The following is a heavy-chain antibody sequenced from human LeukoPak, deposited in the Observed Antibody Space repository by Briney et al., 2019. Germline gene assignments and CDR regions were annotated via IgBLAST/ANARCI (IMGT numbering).Heavy chain of an antibody. CDR2: IIPIFGTA. CDR1: GGTFSSYA. J-gene: IGHJ3*02. Sequence: ASVKVSCKASGGTFSSYAISWVRQAPGQGLEWMGGIIPIFGTANYAQKFQGRVTITADESTSTAYMERSSLRSEDTAVYYCARDYYDSSGNDAFDIWGQGTMVTVSS. D-gene: IGHD3-22*01. V-gene: IGHV1-69*13. CDR3: ARDYYDSSGNDAFDI.